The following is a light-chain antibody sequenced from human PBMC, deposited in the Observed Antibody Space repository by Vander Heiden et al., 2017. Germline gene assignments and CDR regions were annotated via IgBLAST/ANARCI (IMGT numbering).Light chain of an antibody. V-gene: IGLV3-21*02. CDR1: NIGRRS. J-gene: IGLJ2*01. CDR2: DDR. CDR3: QVWDSVSDPVV. Sequence: SYVLTQPPSLSVALGQTATITCGGHNIGRRSVQWYQKKPGQAPVLVVYDDRVRPSGIPERVSGSNSEDTATLTISRVEAGDEADYYCQVWDSVSDPVVFGGGTKVTV.